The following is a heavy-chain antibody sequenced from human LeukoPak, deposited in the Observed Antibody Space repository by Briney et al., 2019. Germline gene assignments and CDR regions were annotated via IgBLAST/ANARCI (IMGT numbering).Heavy chain of an antibody. CDR3: ARSDGIVVVTEFDY. CDR2: ISAYNGNT. J-gene: IGHJ4*02. Sequence: ASVKVSCKASGYTFTSYGISWVRQAPGQGLEWMGWISAYNGNTNYAQKLQGRVTMTTDTSTSTAYMELRSLRSDDTAAYYCARSDGIVVVTEFDYWGQGTLVTVSS. D-gene: IGHD3-22*01. CDR1: GYTFTSYG. V-gene: IGHV1-18*01.